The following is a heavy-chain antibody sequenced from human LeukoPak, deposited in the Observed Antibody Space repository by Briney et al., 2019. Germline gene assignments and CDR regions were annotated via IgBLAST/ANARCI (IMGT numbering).Heavy chain of an antibody. CDR2: INHSGST. CDR3: ARAGIMATYYYGSGSSFFDY. D-gene: IGHD3-10*01. J-gene: IGHJ4*02. Sequence: SQTLSLTCSVSGDSISSDDYYWSWIRQPPGKGLEWIGEINHSGSTNYIPSLKSRVTISVDTSKNQFSLKLSSVTAADTAVYCCARAGIMATYYYGSGSSFFDYWGQGTLVTVSS. V-gene: IGHV4-30-4*01. CDR1: GDSISSDDYY.